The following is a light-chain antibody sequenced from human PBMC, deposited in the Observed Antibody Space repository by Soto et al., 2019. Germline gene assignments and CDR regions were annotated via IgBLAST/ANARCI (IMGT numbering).Light chain of an antibody. CDR3: QQYDTYSFS. CDR2: GAS. J-gene: IGKJ1*01. Sequence: DIQMTQSPSTLSASVGDRVTITCRASQGISRWLAWYQQKPGKAPKLLIYGASGLASGVPSRFSGSVSGTEFTLTISSLQPDDFASYCCQQYDTYSFSFGRGTMVEIK. V-gene: IGKV1-5*03. CDR1: QGISRW.